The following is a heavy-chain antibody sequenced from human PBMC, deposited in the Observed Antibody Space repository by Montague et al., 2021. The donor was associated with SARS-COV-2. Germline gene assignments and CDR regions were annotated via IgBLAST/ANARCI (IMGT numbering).Heavy chain of an antibody. CDR3: ARGRIEVSMIVVVLTGASYYIDV. Sequence: SETLSLTCAVYGGSFSGHYWSWIRQPPGKGLEWIGEINNSGSTNYNPSLKSRVTISVDTSKSQFSLKLHSVTAADTAVYYCARGRIEVSMIVVVLTGASYYIDVWGQGTTVTVSS. J-gene: IGHJ6*03. V-gene: IGHV4-34*01. CDR1: GGSFSGHY. CDR2: INNSGST. D-gene: IGHD3-22*01.